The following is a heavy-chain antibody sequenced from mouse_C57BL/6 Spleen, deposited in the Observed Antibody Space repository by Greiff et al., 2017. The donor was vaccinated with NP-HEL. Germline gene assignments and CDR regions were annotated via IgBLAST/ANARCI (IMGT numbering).Heavy chain of an antibody. Sequence: EVKLMESGEGLVKPGGSLKLSCAASGFTFSSYAMSWVRQTPEKRLEWVAYISSGGDYIYYADTVNGRFTISRDNARNTLYLQMSSLKSEDTAMYYCTRGPYGNRWYFDVWGTGTTVTVSS. CDR1: GFTFSSYA. CDR3: TRGPYGNRWYFDV. D-gene: IGHD2-1*01. V-gene: IGHV5-9-1*02. CDR2: ISSGGDYI. J-gene: IGHJ1*03.